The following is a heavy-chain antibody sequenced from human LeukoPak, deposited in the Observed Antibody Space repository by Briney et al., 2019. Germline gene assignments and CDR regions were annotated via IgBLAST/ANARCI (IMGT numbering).Heavy chain of an antibody. D-gene: IGHD6-19*01. V-gene: IGHV4-39*01. J-gene: IGHJ4*02. Sequence: SETLSLTCTVSGGSISSSSYYWGWIRQPPGKGLEWIGSIYYSGSTYYNPSLKSRVTISVDTSKNQFSLKLSSVTAADTAVYYCARRSPYSTGWSSYFDYWGQGALATVSS. CDR2: IYYSGST. CDR3: ARRSPYSTGWSSYFDY. CDR1: GGSISSSSYY.